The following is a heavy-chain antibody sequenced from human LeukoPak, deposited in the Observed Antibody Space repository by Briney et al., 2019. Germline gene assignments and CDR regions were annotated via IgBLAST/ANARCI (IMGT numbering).Heavy chain of an antibody. CDR3: ARDGDWAFDY. CDR2: ISLTTTTV. V-gene: IGHV3-48*01. Sequence: PGGSLRLSCAASGFTFSSSYSMNWVRQAPGKGLEWVAHISLTTTTVSYADFVKGRFTMSRDNAKNSLFLQMNSLRAEDTAVYYCARDGDWAFDYWGQGTLVTVSS. J-gene: IGHJ4*02. CDR1: GFTFSSSYS. D-gene: IGHD2-21*02.